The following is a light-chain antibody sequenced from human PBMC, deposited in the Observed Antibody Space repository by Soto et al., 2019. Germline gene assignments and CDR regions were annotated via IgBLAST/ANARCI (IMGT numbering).Light chain of an antibody. CDR2: EVS. V-gene: IGLV2-8*01. J-gene: IGLJ1*01. Sequence: QSALTQSPSASGSPGQSVTISCTGTSSDVGGYNFVSWYQQHPGKAPKLMIYEVSKRPSGVPDRFSGSKSGNTASLTVSGLQAEDEADYYCSSYAGSSNVFGTGTKLTVL. CDR3: SSYAGSSNV. CDR1: SSDVGGYNF.